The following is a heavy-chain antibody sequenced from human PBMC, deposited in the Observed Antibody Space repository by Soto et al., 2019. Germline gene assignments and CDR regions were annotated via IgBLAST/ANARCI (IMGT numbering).Heavy chain of an antibody. CDR2: ISYDGSNK. Sequence: QVQLVESGGGVVQPGRSLRLSCAASGFTFSSSAMHWVRQAPGKGLEWVAVISYDGSNKYYADSVKGRFTISRDNSKNTLYLKMNSLRAEDTAVYYCARDKRDLRFLEWSYYFDYWGQGTLVTVSS. D-gene: IGHD3-3*01. V-gene: IGHV3-30-3*01. CDR1: GFTFSSSA. J-gene: IGHJ4*02. CDR3: ARDKRDLRFLEWSYYFDY.